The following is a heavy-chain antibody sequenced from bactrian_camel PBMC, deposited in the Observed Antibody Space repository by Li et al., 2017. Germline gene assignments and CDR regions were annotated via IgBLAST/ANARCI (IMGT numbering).Heavy chain of an antibody. V-gene: IGHV3S40*01. CDR2: ITSLPSLFRAA. J-gene: IGHJ4*01. D-gene: IGHD2*01. CDR1: GITFSRHD. Sequence: VQLVESGGGLVQPGESLRLSCVASGITFSRHDMSWVRQAPGKEVEWVAGITSLPSLFRAASYADSVKGRFTISQDNSKRTAFLQMDNLRPNDTAIYYCTTDEQVCVAVVVGVDLPDGGVWGRGTQVTVS. CDR3: TTDEQVCVAVVVGVDLPDGGV.